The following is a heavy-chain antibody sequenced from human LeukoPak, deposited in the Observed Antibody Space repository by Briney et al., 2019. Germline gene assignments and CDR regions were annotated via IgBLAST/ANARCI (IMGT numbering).Heavy chain of an antibody. D-gene: IGHD3-10*01. CDR2: IYYSGST. J-gene: IGHJ4*02. V-gene: IGHV4-59*01. Sequence: SETLSLTCTVSGGSISSYYWSWIRQPPGKGLEWIGYIYYSGSTNYNPSLKSRVTISVDTSKNQFSLKLSSVTAADTAVYYCARDRLYYGSGSNTYYFDYWGQGTLVTVSS. CDR3: ARDRLYYGSGSNTYYFDY. CDR1: GGSISSYY.